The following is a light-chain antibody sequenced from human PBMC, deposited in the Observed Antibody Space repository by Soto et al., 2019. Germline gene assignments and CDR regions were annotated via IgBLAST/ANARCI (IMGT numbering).Light chain of an antibody. Sequence: QAVVTQPPSASGTPGQRVTISCSGSSSNIGSNYVYWYQQLPGTAPKLLIYTNDQRPSWVPDRFSGSKSGTSASLAISGLRSEDEADYYCAAWDDSLRGWVFGGGTKVTVL. J-gene: IGLJ3*02. CDR3: AAWDDSLRGWV. CDR1: SSNIGSNY. CDR2: TND. V-gene: IGLV1-47*02.